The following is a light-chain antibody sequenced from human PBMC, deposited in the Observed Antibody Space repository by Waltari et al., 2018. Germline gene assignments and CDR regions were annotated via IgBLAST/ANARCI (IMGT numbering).Light chain of an antibody. Sequence: QPVVTQEPSLTVSPGGTVTLTCAASTGGVTTRTYPNWFQQKPGLEPRPLIYTTKNKHSSTPARCSGSLLGGKAALTLSGVQPEDEADYYCLLYYGGSWVFGGGTKLTVL. CDR3: LLYYGGSWV. CDR2: TTK. V-gene: IGLV7-43*01. CDR1: TGGVTTRTY. J-gene: IGLJ3*02.